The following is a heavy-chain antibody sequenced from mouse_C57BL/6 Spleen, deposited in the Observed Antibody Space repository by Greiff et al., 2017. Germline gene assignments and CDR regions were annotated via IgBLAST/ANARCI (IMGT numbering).Heavy chain of an antibody. CDR2: INPSSGYT. V-gene: IGHV1-7*01. J-gene: IGHJ4*01. CDR1: GYTFTSYW. Sequence: QVQLKQSGAELAKPGASVKLSCKASGYTFTSYWMHWVKQRPGQGLEWLGYINPSSGYTKYNQKFKDKATLTADKSSSPAYMQLSSLTYEDSAVYYCARENYGMDDWGQGTSVTVSS. CDR3: ARENYGMDD.